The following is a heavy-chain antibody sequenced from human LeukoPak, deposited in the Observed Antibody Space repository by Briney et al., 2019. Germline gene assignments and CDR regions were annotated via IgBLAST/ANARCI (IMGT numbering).Heavy chain of an antibody. V-gene: IGHV1-2*02. CDR1: GYTFTGYY. CDR2: INPNSGGT. D-gene: IGHD6-19*01. Sequence: AASVKVSCKASGYTFTGYYMHWVRQAPGQGLEWMGWINPNSGGTNYAQKFQGRVTMTRDTSISTAYMELSRLRSDDTAVYYCAWSGWRGENYFDYWGQGTLVTVSS. J-gene: IGHJ4*02. CDR3: AWSGWRGENYFDY.